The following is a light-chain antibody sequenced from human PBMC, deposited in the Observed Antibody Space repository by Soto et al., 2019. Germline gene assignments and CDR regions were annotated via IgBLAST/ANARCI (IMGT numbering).Light chain of an antibody. J-gene: IGLJ2*01. V-gene: IGLV1-51*01. CDR2: DNN. Sequence: QSVLTQPPSVSAAPGQTVTISCSGSSSNIGNNYVSWYQHLPGTAPQVLIYDNNKRSSGFPDRFSGSKSGTSATLAISGLQTGDEADYHCVTWDSGMSEVVFGGGTKVTVL. CDR3: VTWDSGMSEVV. CDR1: SSNIGNNY.